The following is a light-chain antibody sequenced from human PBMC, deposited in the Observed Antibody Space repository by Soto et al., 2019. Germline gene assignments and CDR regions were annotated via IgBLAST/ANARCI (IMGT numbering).Light chain of an antibody. CDR2: GES. V-gene: IGKV3-20*01. CDR3: QQYAISPVYT. Sequence: EIVVRESPATLSLSPGERATLSCMASQSVSRSYLAWCQQKPGQAPRLLIYGESSRATGIPDRFSGRGSGTDFTLTISRLVPEDLAVDYCQQYAISPVYTFVRGTKREIK. CDR1: QSVSRSY. J-gene: IGKJ2*01.